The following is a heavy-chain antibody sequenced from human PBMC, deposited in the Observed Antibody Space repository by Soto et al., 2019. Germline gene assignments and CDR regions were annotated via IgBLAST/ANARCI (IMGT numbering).Heavy chain of an antibody. CDR3: ARSSSGWYGRADYYYGMDV. Sequence: SVKVSCKASGGTFSSYAISWVRQAPGQGLEWMGGIIPIFGTANYAQKFQGRVTITADESTRTAYMELSSLRSEDTAVYYCARSSSGWYGRADYYYGMDVWGQGTTVTVSS. CDR2: IIPIFGTA. V-gene: IGHV1-69*13. J-gene: IGHJ6*02. CDR1: GGTFSSYA. D-gene: IGHD6-19*01.